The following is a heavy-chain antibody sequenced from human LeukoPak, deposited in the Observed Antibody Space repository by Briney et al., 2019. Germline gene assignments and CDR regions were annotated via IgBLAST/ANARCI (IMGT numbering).Heavy chain of an antibody. CDR1: GFTVSSNY. Sequence: GGSLRLSCAASGFTVSSNYMSWVRQAPGKWLEWVSVIYSGGSTYYADSVKGRFTISRDNSRNTLYLQMNSLRAEDTAVYYCAREIAVANYFDYWGQGTLVTVSS. J-gene: IGHJ4*02. CDR2: IYSGGST. V-gene: IGHV3-66*01. D-gene: IGHD6-19*01. CDR3: AREIAVANYFDY.